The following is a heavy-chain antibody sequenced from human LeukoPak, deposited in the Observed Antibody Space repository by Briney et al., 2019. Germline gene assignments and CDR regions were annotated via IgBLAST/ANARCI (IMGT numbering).Heavy chain of an antibody. J-gene: IGHJ4*02. D-gene: IGHD3-22*01. CDR2: IYYSGST. Sequence: SDTLSLTCTVSGGSISSYYWSCIRHPPGKGLEWIGYIYYSGSTNYNPSLKSRVTISVDTSKNQFSLKLSSVTAADTAVYYCARAVITTQTFDYWGQGTLVTVSS. CDR1: GGSISSYY. CDR3: ARAVITTQTFDY. V-gene: IGHV4-59*07.